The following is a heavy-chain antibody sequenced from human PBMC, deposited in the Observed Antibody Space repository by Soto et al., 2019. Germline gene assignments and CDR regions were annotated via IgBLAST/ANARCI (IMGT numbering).Heavy chain of an antibody. CDR3: ARVGSANDY. CDR1: GFSFSSYA. V-gene: IGHV3-64*01. J-gene: IGHJ4*02. CDR2: ISSNGGST. Sequence: PGGSLRLSCVVSGFSFSSYAMHWVRQAPGKGLEYVSAISSNGGSTNYAKSVKGRFTISRDNPKNTLYLQMGSLGAEDMAVYYCARVGSANDYWGQGTLVSVSS. D-gene: IGHD6-25*01.